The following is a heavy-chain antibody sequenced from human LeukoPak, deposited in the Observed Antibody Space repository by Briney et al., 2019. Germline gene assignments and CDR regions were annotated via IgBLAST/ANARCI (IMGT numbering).Heavy chain of an antibody. CDR2: IYSGGST. CDR3: AREKGSTSSLYGMDV. J-gene: IGHJ6*02. V-gene: IGHV3-53*01. CDR1: GFTVSSNY. D-gene: IGHD2-2*01. Sequence: GGSLRLSCAASGFTVSSNYTSWVRQAPGKGLEWVSVIYSGGSTYYADSVKGRFTISRDNSKSTLYLQMNSLRAEDTAVYYCAREKGSTSSLYGMDVWGQGTTVTVSS.